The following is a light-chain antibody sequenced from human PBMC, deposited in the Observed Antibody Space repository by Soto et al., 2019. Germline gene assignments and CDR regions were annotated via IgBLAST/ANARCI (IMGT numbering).Light chain of an antibody. CDR3: QQYDVYST. Sequence: DIQMSLSASSLSASVGDRVTITCRASQSIGRFLNWHQQKPGKAPNVLINVASTLRSGVPSRFSGSGSGTEFTLTISSLQPDDFATYYCQQYDVYSTFGQGTKVDIK. J-gene: IGKJ1*01. CDR2: VAS. V-gene: IGKV1-39*01. CDR1: QSIGRF.